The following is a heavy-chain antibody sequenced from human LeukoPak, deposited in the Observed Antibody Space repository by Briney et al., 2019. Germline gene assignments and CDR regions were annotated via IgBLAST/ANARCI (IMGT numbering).Heavy chain of an antibody. D-gene: IGHD3-22*01. CDR1: GFTFSSYW. V-gene: IGHV3-74*03. J-gene: IGHJ4*01. CDR3: ARATFPSRVVDLEY. CDR2: IKGDGSST. Sequence: PGGSLRLSCAVSGFTFSSYWMHWVRQAPGKGLVWVSRIKGDGSSTKYADSVKGRFTISRDNAKNTLYLQMNSLRAEDTAVYYCARATFPSRVVDLEYWRHGTLVTVSS.